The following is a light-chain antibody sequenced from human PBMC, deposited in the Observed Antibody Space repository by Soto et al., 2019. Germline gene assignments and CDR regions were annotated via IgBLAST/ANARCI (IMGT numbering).Light chain of an antibody. CDR2: DTS. J-gene: IGKJ1*01. Sequence: VMTQSPVTLSMSPGERATLSCRASQSVSSNLAWYQQKPGQAPRLLIYDTSTRATGIPARFSGSGSGTEFTLTISSLQSQDFAVYSCQQSNNAPRTFGQGTKV. V-gene: IGKV3-15*01. CDR3: QQSNNAPRT. CDR1: QSVSSN.